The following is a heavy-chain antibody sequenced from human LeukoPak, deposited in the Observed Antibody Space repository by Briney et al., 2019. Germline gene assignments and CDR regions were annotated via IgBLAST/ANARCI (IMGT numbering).Heavy chain of an antibody. D-gene: IGHD2-2*01. CDR3: ARDCSSTSCGDYYYYMDV. J-gene: IGHJ6*03. Sequence: PGGSLRLSCAASGVTLSSYWMTWVRQALGKGLEWVANINEDGSEKYYVDSVKGRFTISRDNAKNSLYLQMNSLRAEDTAVYYCARDCSSTSCGDYYYYMDVWGKGTTVTVSS. CDR2: INEDGSEK. CDR1: GVTLSSYW. V-gene: IGHV3-7*01.